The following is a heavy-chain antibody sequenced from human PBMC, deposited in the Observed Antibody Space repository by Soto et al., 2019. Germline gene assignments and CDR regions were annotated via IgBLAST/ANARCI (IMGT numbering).Heavy chain of an antibody. Sequence: SETLSLTCTVSGGSISSSSYYWGWIRQPPGKGLEWIGSIYYSGSTYYNPSLKSRVTISVDTSKNQFSLKLSSVTAADTAVYYCARHGRFLRQWLGVGYFDYWGQGTLVTVSS. CDR3: ARHGRFLRQWLGVGYFDY. CDR2: IYYSGST. V-gene: IGHV4-39*01. CDR1: GGSISSSSYY. J-gene: IGHJ4*02. D-gene: IGHD6-19*01.